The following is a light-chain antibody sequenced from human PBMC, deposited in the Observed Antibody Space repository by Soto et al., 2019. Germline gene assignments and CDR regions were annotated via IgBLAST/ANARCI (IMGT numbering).Light chain of an antibody. V-gene: IGKV3-11*01. J-gene: IGKJ4*01. CDR1: QSISYY. CDR2: DAS. CDR3: QQRSNWPLT. Sequence: EIVLTQSPATVSLSPGERATLSCRASQSISYYLAWYQQKPGQAPRLLIYDASNRATGIPARFSGSGSGTDFTLTISSLEPEDFAVYYCQQRSNWPLTFGGGTKVDIK.